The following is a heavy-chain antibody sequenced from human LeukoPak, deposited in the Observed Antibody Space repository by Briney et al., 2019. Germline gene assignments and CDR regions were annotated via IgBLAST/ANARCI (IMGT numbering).Heavy chain of an antibody. CDR1: GGTFSSYA. D-gene: IGHD2-2*02. V-gene: IGHV1-69*13. CDR3: TPGDLVVPAAIYVY. Sequence: SVKVSCKASGGTFSSYAISWVRQAPGQGLEWMGGIIPIFGTANYAQKFQGRVTITADESTSTAYMELSSLRSEDTAVYYCTPGDLVVPAAIYVYWGQGTLVTVSS. J-gene: IGHJ4*02. CDR2: IIPIFGTA.